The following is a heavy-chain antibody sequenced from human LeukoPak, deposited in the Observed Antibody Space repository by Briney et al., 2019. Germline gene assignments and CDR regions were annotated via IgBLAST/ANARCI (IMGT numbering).Heavy chain of an antibody. J-gene: IGHJ6*02. CDR2: IYYSGST. V-gene: IGHV4-30-4*01. CDR1: GGSISSGDYY. CDR3: ASGYCSSTSCHEDYYYGMDV. Sequence: SETLSLTCTVSGGSISSGDYYWGWIRQPPGKGLEWIGYIYYSGSTYYNPSLKSRVTISVDTSKNQFSLKLSSVTAADTAVYYCASGYCSSTSCHEDYYYGMDVWGQGTTVTVSS. D-gene: IGHD2-2*03.